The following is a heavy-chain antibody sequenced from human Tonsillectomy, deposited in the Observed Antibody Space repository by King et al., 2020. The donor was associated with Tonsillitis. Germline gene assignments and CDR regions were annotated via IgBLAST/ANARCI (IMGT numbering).Heavy chain of an antibody. D-gene: IGHD3-10*01. CDR2: IYSGGSST. Sequence: VQLVESGGGLVQPGGSLRLSCAASGFTFSSYAMSWVRQAPGKGLEWVSVIYSGGSSTYYADSVKGRFTISRDNSKNTLYLQMNSLRAEDTAVYYCATSPVGIEIWFGERAFDIWGQGTMGTVSS. CDR1: GFTFSSYA. CDR3: ATSPVGIEIWFGERAFDI. V-gene: IGHV3-23*03. J-gene: IGHJ3*02.